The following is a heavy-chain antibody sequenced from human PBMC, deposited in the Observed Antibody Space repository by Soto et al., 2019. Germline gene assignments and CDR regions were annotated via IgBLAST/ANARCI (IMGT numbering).Heavy chain of an antibody. Sequence: QVQLVQSGADVKKPGASVKFSCKASGYTFTSYDINWVRQATGQGLEWMGWMNPNSGNTGYAQRFQGRVTMTRNTSISTAYMELSSLRSEDTAVYYCARGGSYRWYYYGMDVWGQGTKVTVSS. CDR2: MNPNSGNT. D-gene: IGHD1-26*01. J-gene: IGHJ6*02. V-gene: IGHV1-8*01. CDR1: GYTFTSYD. CDR3: ARGGSYRWYYYGMDV.